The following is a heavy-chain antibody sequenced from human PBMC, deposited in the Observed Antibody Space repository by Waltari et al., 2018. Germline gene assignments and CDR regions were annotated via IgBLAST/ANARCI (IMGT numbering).Heavy chain of an antibody. V-gene: IGHV4-39*01. D-gene: IGHD6-13*01. Sequence: QLQLQESGPGLVKPSETLSLTCTVSGGSISSSSYYWGWIRQPPGKGLEWIGRIYYSGTTYDNPSLKSRVTISVDTSKNQFSLKLSSGTAADTAVYYCARPRSSNWYEFENWGQGTLVTVSS. CDR2: IYYSGTT. J-gene: IGHJ4*02. CDR3: ARPRSSNWYEFEN. CDR1: GGSISSSSYY.